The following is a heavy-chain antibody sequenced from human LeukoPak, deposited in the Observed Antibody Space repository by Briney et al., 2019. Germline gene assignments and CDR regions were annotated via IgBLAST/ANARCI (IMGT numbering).Heavy chain of an antibody. V-gene: IGHV5-51*01. CDR1: GYSFTSYW. Sequence: GESLKISCKGSGYSFTSYWIGWVRQMPGKGLEWMEIIYPGDSDTRYSPSFQGQVTISADKSISTAYLQWSSLKASDTAMYYCARSPAAYCSSTSCYTWFDPWGQGTLVSVSS. J-gene: IGHJ5*02. CDR3: ARSPAAYCSSTSCYTWFDP. CDR2: IYPGDSDT. D-gene: IGHD2-2*02.